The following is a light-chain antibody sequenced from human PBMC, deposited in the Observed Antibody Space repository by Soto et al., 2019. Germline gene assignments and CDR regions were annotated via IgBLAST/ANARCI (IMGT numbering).Light chain of an antibody. CDR3: MQALQTPYT. CDR1: QRLLHSNGNNF. CDR2: LGS. V-gene: IGKV2-28*01. J-gene: IGKJ2*01. Sequence: EIVMTQSPPSLTVTPGEPASISCRSSQRLLHSNGNNFLDWYLQKPGQSPQLLIYLGSNRASGVPDRVSGSGAGTDFTLKISRVVAEDVGVYYCMQALQTPYTFGQGTKLEIK.